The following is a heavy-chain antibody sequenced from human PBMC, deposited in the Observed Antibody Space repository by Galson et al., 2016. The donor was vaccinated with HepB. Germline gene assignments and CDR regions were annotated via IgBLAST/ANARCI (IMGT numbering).Heavy chain of an antibody. CDR2: TYYRSKWYN. V-gene: IGHV6-1*01. D-gene: IGHD1/OR15-1a*01. CDR3: AGHLRMGRTSNGLDV. CDR1: GDSVSSNSAA. Sequence: CAISGDSVSSNSAAWNWIRQSPSRGLEWLGRTYYRSKWYNDYGVSVNSRITISPDTSKNQFSLQLTSVTPEDTAVYYCAGHLRMGRTSNGLDVWGQGTTVTVSS. J-gene: IGHJ6*02.